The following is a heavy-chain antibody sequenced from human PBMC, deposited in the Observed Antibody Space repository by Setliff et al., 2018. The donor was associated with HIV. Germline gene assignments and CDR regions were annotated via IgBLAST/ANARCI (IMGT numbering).Heavy chain of an antibody. D-gene: IGHD2-21*02. CDR2: THYSGSS. V-gene: IGHV4-59*11. Sequence: SETLSLTCTISGGFISNHYWNWIRQPPGKGLEWIGSTHYSGSSYYSPSLKSLATISLDTSKNQFSLKLSSMTAADTAVYYCARDVGLCGVDCWPYFYFDLWGRGNLVTVSS. J-gene: IGHJ2*01. CDR1: GGFISNHY. CDR3: ARDVGLCGVDCWPYFYFDL.